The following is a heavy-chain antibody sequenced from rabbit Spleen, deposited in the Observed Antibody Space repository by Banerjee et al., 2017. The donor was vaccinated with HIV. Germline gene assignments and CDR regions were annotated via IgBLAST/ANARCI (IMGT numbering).Heavy chain of an antibody. V-gene: IGHV1S45*01. J-gene: IGHJ3*01. CDR1: GFDFSTYG. CDR3: ARPSSDYYWSFTL. CDR2: IYMSIDST. Sequence: QEQLKETGGGLVQPGGSLTLSCKASGFDFSTYGVSWVRQAPGKGLEWIACIYMSIDSTYHASWAKGRFTISKTSSTTVTLQMTSLTAADTATYFCARPSSDYYWSFTLWGQGTLVTVS. D-gene: IGHD1-1*01.